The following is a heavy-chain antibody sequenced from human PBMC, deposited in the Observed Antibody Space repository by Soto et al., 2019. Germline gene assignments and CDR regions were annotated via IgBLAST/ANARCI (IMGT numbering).Heavy chain of an antibody. CDR2: ISRVSDYI. Sequence: GGSLRLSCAASGFAFSDYSFNWVRQAPGKGLEWVSSISRVSDYIYYADSVKGRFTISRDTAKNSLYLQMNSQRADDTAVYYCARDEGGSGSYYHFGMDVCGRGTRGAVSS. CDR3: ARDEGGSGSYYHFGMDV. D-gene: IGHD5-12*01. CDR1: GFAFSDYS. V-gene: IGHV3-21*01. J-gene: IGHJ6*02.